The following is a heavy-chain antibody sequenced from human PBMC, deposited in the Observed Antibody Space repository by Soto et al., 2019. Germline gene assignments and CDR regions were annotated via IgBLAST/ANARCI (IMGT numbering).Heavy chain of an antibody. CDR1: GDTFNSNA. CDR3: ARVPDGPPALVN. D-gene: IGHD5-18*01. V-gene: IGHV1-69*04. Sequence: QVQLVQSGAEVKKPGSSVKVSCKTSGDTFNSNAISWVRQAPGQGLEWMGRIVPILGVADYAQKFQGRVTLTADKSTSTVYMQLSSLRSEDTALYYCARVPDGPPALVNWGQGTLVTVSS. CDR2: IVPILGVA. J-gene: IGHJ4*02.